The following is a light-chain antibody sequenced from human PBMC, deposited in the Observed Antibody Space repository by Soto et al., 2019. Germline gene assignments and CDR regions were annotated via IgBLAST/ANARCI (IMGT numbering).Light chain of an antibody. J-gene: IGKJ1*01. V-gene: IGKV3-15*01. Sequence: EIVMTQSPATLSVSPGERATLSCRASQSVSSNLAWYQQKPGQAPRLLIYGASTRDTGIPVRFSGSGSGTEFPLTISSLQSEDFAVYYCQQYNNWPGTFGQGTKVDIK. CDR1: QSVSSN. CDR2: GAS. CDR3: QQYNNWPGT.